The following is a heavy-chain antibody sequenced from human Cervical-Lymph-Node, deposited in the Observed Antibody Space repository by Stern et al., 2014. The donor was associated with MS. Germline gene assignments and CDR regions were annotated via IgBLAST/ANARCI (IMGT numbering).Heavy chain of an antibody. CDR2: INGGGGGT. Sequence: EVQLLESGGGLVQPGGSLRLSCAASGFTFNFYAMSWVRQAPGKGLEWVSGINGGGGGTYDADSAKARSTISRDNSKNTLYLQMNSLRADDTAVYYCAKRTSETTWYFDLWGRGTLVTVSS. J-gene: IGHJ2*01. CDR1: GFTFNFYA. CDR3: AKRTSETTWYFDL. D-gene: IGHD4-17*01. V-gene: IGHV3-23*01.